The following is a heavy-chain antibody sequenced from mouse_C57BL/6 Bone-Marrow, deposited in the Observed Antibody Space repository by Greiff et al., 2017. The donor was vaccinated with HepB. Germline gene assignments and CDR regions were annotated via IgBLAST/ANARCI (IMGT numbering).Heavy chain of an antibody. J-gene: IGHJ3*01. Sequence: QVQLQQPGAELVRPGTSVKLSCKASGYTFTSYWMHWVKQRPGQGLEWIGVIDPSDSYTNYNQKFKGKARLTVDTSSSTAYMQLSSLTSEDSAVYYCSSLLFITTAGFAYWGQGTLVTVSA. CDR3: SSLLFITTAGFAY. CDR1: GYTFTSYW. CDR2: IDPSDSYT. V-gene: IGHV1-59*01. D-gene: IGHD1-1*01.